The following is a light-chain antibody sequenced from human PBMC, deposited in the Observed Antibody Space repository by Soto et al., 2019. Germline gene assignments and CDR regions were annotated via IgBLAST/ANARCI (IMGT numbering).Light chain of an antibody. CDR3: QQYNNWPPWT. Sequence: EIVMTQSPATLSVSPGERATLSCRASQSVSSNLAWYQQKPGQPPRLLIYGASTRATGISARFSGSGSGTEFTLTISSLQSEDFAVYFCQQYNNWPPWTFGQGTKVEI. V-gene: IGKV3-15*01. J-gene: IGKJ1*01. CDR2: GAS. CDR1: QSVSSN.